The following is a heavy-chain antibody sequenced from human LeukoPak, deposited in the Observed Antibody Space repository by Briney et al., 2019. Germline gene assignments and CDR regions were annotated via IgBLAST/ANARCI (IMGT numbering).Heavy chain of an antibody. Sequence: PGGSLRLSCAASGFTFSNYAMSWVRQSPGKGLEWVSSISNSGGATYYADSVKGRFTVSRDNSQNTLYLQMNTLRAEDTAIYYCAKTHGSGGLYWGQGTLVTVSS. CDR3: AKTHGSGGLY. V-gene: IGHV3-23*01. CDR1: GFTFSNYA. J-gene: IGHJ4*02. CDR2: ISNSGGAT. D-gene: IGHD3-10*01.